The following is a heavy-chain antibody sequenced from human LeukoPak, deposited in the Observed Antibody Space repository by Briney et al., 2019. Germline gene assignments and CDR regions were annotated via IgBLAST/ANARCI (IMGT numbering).Heavy chain of an antibody. J-gene: IGHJ5*02. V-gene: IGHV1-2*02. CDR2: INPNSGGT. Sequence: GASVKVSCKASGYTFSGYYMHWVRQAPGQGLEWMGWINPNSGGTNYAQKLQGRVTMTRDTSISTAYMELSRLRSDDTAVYYCAKTDAPSYDLGSYYWFDPWGQGTRVTVSS. CDR1: GYTFSGYY. D-gene: IGHD3-10*01. CDR3: AKTDAPSYDLGSYYWFDP.